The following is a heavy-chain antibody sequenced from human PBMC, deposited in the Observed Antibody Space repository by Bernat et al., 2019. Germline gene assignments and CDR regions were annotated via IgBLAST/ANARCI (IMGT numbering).Heavy chain of an antibody. CDR3: ARGGRGTGGERLLWDY. CDR2: IEPKSGDT. Sequence: QVQLVQSGAEVKVPGASVKVSCKTSGYTFTDYYIHWVRQAPGQGLEWMGWIEPKSGDTTYAQKFQSWVTMTRDTSISTAYMELSSLKSDDAAVYYCARGGRGTGGERLLWDYWGQGTLVTVSS. CDR1: GYTFTDYY. J-gene: IGHJ4*02. D-gene: IGHD3-16*01. V-gene: IGHV1-2*04.